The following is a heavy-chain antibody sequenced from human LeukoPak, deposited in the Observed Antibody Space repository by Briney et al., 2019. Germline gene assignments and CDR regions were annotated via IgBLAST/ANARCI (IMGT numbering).Heavy chain of an antibody. J-gene: IGHJ4*02. CDR1: GGSISNHY. D-gene: IGHD6-13*01. V-gene: IGHV4-59*11. Sequence: SETLSLTCIVSGGSISNHYWSWIRQPPGKGLEWIGYVYYSGTTNYNTSLKSRVTMSVDTSKNQFSLKLNSVTAADTAVYYCARGVYIAAAQYGYWGQGTLVTVSS. CDR2: VYYSGTT. CDR3: ARGVYIAAAQYGY.